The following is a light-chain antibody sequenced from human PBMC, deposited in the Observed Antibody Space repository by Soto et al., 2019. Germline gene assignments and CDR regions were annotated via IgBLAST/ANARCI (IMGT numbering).Light chain of an antibody. CDR2: GAS. V-gene: IGKV3-20*01. CDR1: QSVGSNY. J-gene: IGKJ2*01. Sequence: EIVLTQSPGTLSLSPGERATLSCRASQSVGSNYLAWYQQKPGQAPKLLIYGASARAKGSPDRFSGSWSGTDFTLTISRLEPEDFAVYYCQQYDSSLGYTFGQGTKLEI. CDR3: QQYDSSLGYT.